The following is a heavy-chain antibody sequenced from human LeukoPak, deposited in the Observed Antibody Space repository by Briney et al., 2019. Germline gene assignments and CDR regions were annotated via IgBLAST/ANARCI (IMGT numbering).Heavy chain of an antibody. CDR2: VSYDGSSK. Sequence: GGSLSLSRAASGFTYSSYDMHWVGQAPGKGREGVAGVSYDGSSKYYADAVKGRFTTSRDNSKHTVYLQMNSLRAEDTAVYHCAKEDCSGGACYSLDYWGQGTLITVSS. D-gene: IGHD2-15*01. CDR3: AKEDCSGGACYSLDY. CDR1: GFTYSSYD. J-gene: IGHJ4*02. V-gene: IGHV3-30*18.